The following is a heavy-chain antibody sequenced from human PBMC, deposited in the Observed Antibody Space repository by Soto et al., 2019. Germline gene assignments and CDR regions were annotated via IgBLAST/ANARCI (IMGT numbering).Heavy chain of an antibody. CDR3: AREQNSLSVGYSGMDV. Sequence: ASVKVSCKASGYPFTSYGISWVRQAPGQGLEWMGWISAYNGNTNYAQKLQGRVTMTTDTSTSTAYMELRSLRSDDTAVYYCAREQNSLSVGYSGMDVWGQGTTVTVSS. CDR2: ISAYNGNT. J-gene: IGHJ6*02. D-gene: IGHD1-7*01. V-gene: IGHV1-18*01. CDR1: GYPFTSYG.